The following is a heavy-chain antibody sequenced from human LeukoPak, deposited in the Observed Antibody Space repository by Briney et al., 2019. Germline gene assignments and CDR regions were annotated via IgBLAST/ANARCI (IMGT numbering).Heavy chain of an antibody. CDR1: GVSINSGNHY. V-gene: IGHV4-61*02. CDR3: ARVTAAAVFGNYYYYMDV. D-gene: IGHD6-13*01. CDR2: IFTGGST. J-gene: IGHJ6*03. Sequence: SETLSLTCSVSGVSINSGNHYWSWIRQPAGKGLQWIGRIFTGGSTNYNPSLQSRVTISMDTSKSQVSLRLRSVTAADTAVYYCARVTAAAVFGNYYYYMDVWGKGTTVTVSS.